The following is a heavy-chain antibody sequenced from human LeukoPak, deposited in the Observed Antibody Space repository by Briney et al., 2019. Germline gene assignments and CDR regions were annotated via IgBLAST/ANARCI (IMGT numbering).Heavy chain of an antibody. CDR3: ARGRTDFGGGLFDY. V-gene: IGHV3-53*01. CDR1: GFIVSDDY. J-gene: IGHJ4*02. Sequence: GGSLGLSCAVSGFIVSDDYMSWVRQAPGKGLEWVSVIYSGGATYHSDSVKGRFTVSRDNSRNTVYLQMNNLRAEDTAVYFRARGRTDFGGGLFDYRGQGTLVTVSA. CDR2: IYSGGAT. D-gene: IGHD3-16*01.